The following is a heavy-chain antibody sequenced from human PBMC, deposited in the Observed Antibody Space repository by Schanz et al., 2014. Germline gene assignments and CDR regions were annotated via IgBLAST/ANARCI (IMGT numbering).Heavy chain of an antibody. Sequence: QVQLVQSGAEVKKPGASVKVSCKASGYTLTNFDINWVRQAPGQGLEWMGCINPNNGGTKYAQKFQGRVTMTRDTSISTAYMELTRLTSDDTAVYYCATPSSAEHYWGQGTLVTVSS. J-gene: IGHJ4*02. CDR3: ATPSSAEHY. D-gene: IGHD1-26*01. CDR1: GYTLTNFD. V-gene: IGHV1-2*02. CDR2: INPNNGGT.